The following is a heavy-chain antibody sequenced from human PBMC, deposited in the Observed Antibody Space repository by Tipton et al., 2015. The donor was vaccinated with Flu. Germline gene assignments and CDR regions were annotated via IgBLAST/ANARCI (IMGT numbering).Heavy chain of an antibody. V-gene: IGHV4-31*03. CDR2: IYYSGST. J-gene: IGHJ4*02. CDR1: GGSISSGGYY. CDR3: ARALQNYFDY. Sequence: LRLSCTVSGGSISSGGYYWSWIRQHPGKGLEWIGYIYYSGSTYYNPSLKSRVTISIDTSKNQFSLKLSSVTAADTAMYYCARALQNYFDYWGQGTLVTVS.